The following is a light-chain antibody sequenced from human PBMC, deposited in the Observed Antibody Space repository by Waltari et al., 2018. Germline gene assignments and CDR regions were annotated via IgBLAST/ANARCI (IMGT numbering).Light chain of an antibody. Sequence: DIVLTQSPGTLSLSPGARATLSCRASQSVSSSYLAWYQQKPGQAPRLLIYGASSRATGIPDRFSGSGSGTDFTLTISRLEPEDFAVYYCQQYGSSPRYTFGRGPSWRSN. CDR2: GAS. J-gene: IGKJ2*01. CDR3: QQYGSSPRYT. CDR1: QSVSSSY. V-gene: IGKV3-20*01.